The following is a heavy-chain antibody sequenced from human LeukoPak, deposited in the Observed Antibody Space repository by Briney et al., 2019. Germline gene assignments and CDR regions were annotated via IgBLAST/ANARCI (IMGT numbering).Heavy chain of an antibody. D-gene: IGHD3-10*01. J-gene: IGHJ6*02. CDR1: GGSISSGGYY. V-gene: IGHV4-31*03. CDR2: IYYSGST. CDR3: VGADYYYYGMDV. Sequence: SQTLSLTCTDSGGSISSGGYYWSWIRQHPGKGLEWIGYIYYSGSTYYNPSLKSRVTISVDTSKNQFSLKLSSVTAADTAVYYCVGADYYYYGMDVWGQGTTVTVSS.